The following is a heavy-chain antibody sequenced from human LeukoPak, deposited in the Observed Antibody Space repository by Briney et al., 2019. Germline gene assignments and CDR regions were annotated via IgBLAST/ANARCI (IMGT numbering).Heavy chain of an antibody. CDR1: AASITSSSYY. J-gene: IGHJ5*02. D-gene: IGHD3-3*01. V-gene: IGHV4-39*02. Sequence: ASQTLSLTCTVPAASITSSSYYWGCIRQPPGKGPQCLGSIYYSPITYYTPSLNTPVTTSVDTSKNQFSPKPSSVTPADTAVYYCAREGDDFWSGYYRHNWFDPWGQGTLVTVSS. CDR2: IYYSPIT. CDR3: AREGDDFWSGYYRHNWFDP.